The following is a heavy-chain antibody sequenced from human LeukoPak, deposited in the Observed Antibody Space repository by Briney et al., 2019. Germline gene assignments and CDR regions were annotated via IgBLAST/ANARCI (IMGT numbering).Heavy chain of an antibody. CDR2: MNPNSGNT. Sequence: ASVKVSCKVSGYTFTSYDINWVRQATGQGLEWMGWMNPNSGNTGYAQKFQGRVTMTRNTSISTAYMELSSLRSEDTAVYYCARGRRGGWLQLYYFDYWGQGTLVTVSS. D-gene: IGHD5-24*01. J-gene: IGHJ4*02. CDR1: GYTFTSYD. CDR3: ARGRRGGWLQLYYFDY. V-gene: IGHV1-8*01.